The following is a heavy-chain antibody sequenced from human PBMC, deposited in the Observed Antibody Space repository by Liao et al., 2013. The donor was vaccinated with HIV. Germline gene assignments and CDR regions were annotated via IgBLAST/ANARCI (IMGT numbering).Heavy chain of an antibody. Sequence: QVQLQQWGAGLLKPSETLSLACAVYGGSFSGYYWGWIRQPPGKGLEWIGEINHSGDTNYNPSLKSRVTISVDTSTNQFSLKLSSVTAADTAVYYCARVFRTVIWGQGTLVTVSS. D-gene: IGHD4-11*01. J-gene: IGHJ4*02. CDR2: INHSGDT. CDR3: ARVFRTVI. V-gene: IGHV4-34*01. CDR1: GGSFSGYY.